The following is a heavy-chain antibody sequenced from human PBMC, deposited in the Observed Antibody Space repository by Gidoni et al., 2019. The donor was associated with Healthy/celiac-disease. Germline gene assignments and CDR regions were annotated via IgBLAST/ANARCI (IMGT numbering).Heavy chain of an antibody. V-gene: IGHV1-8*01. Sequence: QVQLVQSGAEVKKPGASVKVSCKASGYPFPSYDINWVRQATGQGLEWMGWMNPNSGNTGYAQKFQGRVTMTRNTSISTAYMELSSLRSEDTAVYYCARITSLSNYVFDYWGQGTLVTVSS. CDR1: GYPFPSYD. CDR2: MNPNSGNT. CDR3: ARITSLSNYVFDY. D-gene: IGHD4-4*01. J-gene: IGHJ4*02.